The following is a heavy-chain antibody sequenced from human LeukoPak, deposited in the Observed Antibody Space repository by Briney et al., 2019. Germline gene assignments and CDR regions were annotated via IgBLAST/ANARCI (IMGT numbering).Heavy chain of an antibody. V-gene: IGHV3-23*01. CDR1: GFTFTGHT. CDR2: IGGRDDRT. Sequence: PGGSLRLSCAASGFTFTGHTITWLRQAPGKGLEWVSIIGGRDDRTYYADSVKGRFTISRDNSKNTLYLQMNSLRAEDTAVYYCASVESSLRDWGQGTLVTVSS. CDR3: ASVESSLRD. J-gene: IGHJ4*02.